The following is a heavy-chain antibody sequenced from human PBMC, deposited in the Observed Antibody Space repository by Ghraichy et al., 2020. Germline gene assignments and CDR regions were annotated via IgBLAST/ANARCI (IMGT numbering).Heavy chain of an antibody. CDR2: SRNKANSYTT. CDR3: ARGFCSGTCYSGDY. Sequence: GGSLRLSCVVSGFTFSDHYMDWVRQAPGKGLEWVARSRNKANSYTTEYAASVKGRFTISRDDSKNSLYLQMNSLETEDTAVYYCARGFCSGTCYSGDYWGQGTLVTVSS. V-gene: IGHV3-72*01. D-gene: IGHD2-21*02. CDR1: GFTFSDHY. J-gene: IGHJ4*02.